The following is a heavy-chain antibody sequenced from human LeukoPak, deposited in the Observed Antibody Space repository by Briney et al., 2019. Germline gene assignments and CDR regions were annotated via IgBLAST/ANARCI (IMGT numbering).Heavy chain of an antibody. V-gene: IGHV3-23*01. J-gene: IGHJ3*01. CDR2: ISASGGTT. D-gene: IGHD3-22*01. Sequence: PGGSLRLSCAASGFTVSDNDMNWVRQAPGKGLEWVSGISASGGTTYYADSVRGRFTISRDNSKNTLFLQMNSLRAEDTAVYYCAKRPRDSTGYYLGAFDFWGLGTMVTVSS. CDR1: GFTVSDND. CDR3: AKRPRDSTGYYLGAFDF.